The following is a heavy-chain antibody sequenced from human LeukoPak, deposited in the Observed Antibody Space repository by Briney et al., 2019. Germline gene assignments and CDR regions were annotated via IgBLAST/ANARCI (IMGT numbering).Heavy chain of an antibody. CDR2: ISSRSSAI. Sequence: GGSLRLCCAASGFTFSDASMNWVRQAPGKGLEWLSYISSRSSAIYYADSVKGRFTISRDNAKNSLYLQMNSLRAEDTAVYYCASTLDFYVRDYWGQGTLVTVSS. CDR1: GFTFSDAS. J-gene: IGHJ4*02. V-gene: IGHV3-48*04. CDR3: ASTLDFYVRDY. D-gene: IGHD3-10*02.